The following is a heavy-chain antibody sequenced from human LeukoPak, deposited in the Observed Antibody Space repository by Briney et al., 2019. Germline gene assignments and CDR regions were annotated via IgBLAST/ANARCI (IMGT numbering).Heavy chain of an antibody. Sequence: GGSLRLSCAASGFTFSNYAMSWVRQAPGKGLEWVSSISGYGGDTYYTDSVKGRLTISRDNSKNTLYLQMNSLRAENTAIYYCAKVASNSGKGEAFDIWGQGTMVIVSS. CDR3: AKVASNSGKGEAFDI. CDR1: GFTFSNYA. CDR2: ISGYGGDT. D-gene: IGHD6-19*01. V-gene: IGHV3-23*01. J-gene: IGHJ3*02.